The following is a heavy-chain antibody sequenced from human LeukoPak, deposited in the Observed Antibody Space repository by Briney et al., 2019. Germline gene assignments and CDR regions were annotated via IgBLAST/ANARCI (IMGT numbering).Heavy chain of an antibody. CDR1: GGSISSGGYY. D-gene: IGHD3-10*01. Sequence: SETLSLTCTVSGGSISSGGYYWSWIRQPPGKGLEWIGYIYHSGSTYYNPSLKSRVTISVDKSKNQFSLKLSSVTAADTAVYYCAREGPGLFDPWGQGTLVTVSS. V-gene: IGHV4-30-2*01. CDR3: AREGPGLFDP. J-gene: IGHJ5*02. CDR2: IYHSGST.